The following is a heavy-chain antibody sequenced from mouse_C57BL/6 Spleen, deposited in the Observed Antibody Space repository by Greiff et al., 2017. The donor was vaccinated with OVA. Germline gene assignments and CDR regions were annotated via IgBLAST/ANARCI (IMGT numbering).Heavy chain of an antibody. J-gene: IGHJ2*01. CDR3: ARAAGTYYFDY. D-gene: IGHD4-1*01. CDR1: GYTFTSYW. CDR2: IDPSDSET. V-gene: IGHV1-52*01. Sequence: VQLQQPGAELVRPGSSVKLSCKASGYTFTSYWMHWVKQRPIQGLEWIGNIDPSDSETHYNQKFKDKATLTVDKSSSTAYMQLSSLTSEDSAVYYCARAAGTYYFDYWGQGTTLTVSS.